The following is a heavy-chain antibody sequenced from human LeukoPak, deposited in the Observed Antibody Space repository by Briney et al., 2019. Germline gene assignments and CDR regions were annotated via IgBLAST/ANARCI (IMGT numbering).Heavy chain of an antibody. CDR3: TTRSPARYCSDGACYSSADY. J-gene: IGHJ4*02. Sequence: GGSLRLSCAASGFTFSDASMNWVRQAPGKGLEWVGHIRSKADGGTPDYIAPVKGRFTISRDDSKDTLYLQMNSLNTEDTAMYYCTTRSPARYCSDGACYSSADYWGQGTLVTVSS. V-gene: IGHV3-15*07. CDR1: GFTFSDAS. D-gene: IGHD2-15*01. CDR2: IRSKADGGTP.